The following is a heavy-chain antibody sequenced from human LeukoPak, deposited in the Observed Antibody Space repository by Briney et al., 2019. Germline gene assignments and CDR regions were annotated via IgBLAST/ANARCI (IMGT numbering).Heavy chain of an antibody. CDR3: ARDGPPLLVTYPNWYFDL. CDR1: GFTFSSYA. J-gene: IGHJ2*01. D-gene: IGHD3-9*01. V-gene: IGHV3-30-3*01. Sequence: GGSLRLSCAASGFTFSSYAMHWVRQAPGKGLEWVAVISYDGSNKYYADSVKGRFTISRDNSKNTLSLQMNGLRAEDTAVYYCARDGPPLLVTYPNWYFDLWGRGTLVTVSS. CDR2: ISYDGSNK.